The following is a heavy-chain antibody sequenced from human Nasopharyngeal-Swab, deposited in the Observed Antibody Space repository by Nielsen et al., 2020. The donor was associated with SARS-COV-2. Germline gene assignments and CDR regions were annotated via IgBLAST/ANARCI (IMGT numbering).Heavy chain of an antibody. Sequence: GASLTISCAASGFTFSSYWMSWVRQAPGKGLERVAYIKEDGSEKYFVDSVKGRFTISRDNAKNSLYLQMNSLRAEDTAVYYCARDYTRFDYWGQGTLVTVSS. CDR2: IKEDGSEK. J-gene: IGHJ4*02. CDR3: ARDYTRFDY. D-gene: IGHD3-16*01. V-gene: IGHV3-7*05. CDR1: GFTFSSYW.